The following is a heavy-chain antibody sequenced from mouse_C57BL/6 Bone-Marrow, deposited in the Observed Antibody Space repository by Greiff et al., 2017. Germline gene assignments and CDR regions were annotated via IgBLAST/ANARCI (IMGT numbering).Heavy chain of an antibody. CDR1: DFSLTSYG. CDR3: ASPRKTNYAMDD. CDR2: IWSGGST. V-gene: IGHV2-2*01. J-gene: IGHJ4*01. Sequence: VKLMESGPGLVQPSQSLSIPCTVSDFSLTSYGVHWVRQSPGKGLEWLGVIWSGGSTDYNAAFISRLSISKDNSKSQVFFKMNSLQADDTAIYYWASPRKTNYAMDDWGQGTSVTVSS.